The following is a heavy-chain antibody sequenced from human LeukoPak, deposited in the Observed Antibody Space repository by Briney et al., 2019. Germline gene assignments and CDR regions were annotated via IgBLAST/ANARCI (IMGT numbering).Heavy chain of an antibody. CDR2: ISPYNGNT. CDR1: GYTFTNYG. CDR3: ATEGGWQPTDYGDHVY. J-gene: IGHJ4*02. Sequence: ASVKPSCKASGYTFTNYGITWVRQAPGQGLEWMGWISPYNGNTNYAQKLQDRVTMTTDTSTSTAYMELRSLRSDDTALYYCATEGGWQPTDYGDHVYWGQGTLVTVSS. D-gene: IGHD4-17*01. V-gene: IGHV1-18*01.